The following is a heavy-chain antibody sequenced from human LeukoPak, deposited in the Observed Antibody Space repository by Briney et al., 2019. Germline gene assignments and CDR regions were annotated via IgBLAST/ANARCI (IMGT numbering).Heavy chain of an antibody. CDR2: IRYDGNKR. CDR3: AEDQKLQPFHY. V-gene: IGHV3-30*02. Sequence: PGGSLRLSCDASGFPFSSFGMHWLRQAPGKGLEWVAFIRYDGNKRYYADSVVGRFTISRDNAKNSLYLQMNSLRAEDTSVYYCAEDQKLQPFHYWGQGTLVTVSS. CDR1: GFPFSSFG. J-gene: IGHJ4*02. D-gene: IGHD2-15*01.